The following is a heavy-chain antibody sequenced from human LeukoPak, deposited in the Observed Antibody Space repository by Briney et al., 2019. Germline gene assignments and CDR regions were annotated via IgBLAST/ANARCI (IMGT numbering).Heavy chain of an antibody. V-gene: IGHV1-24*01. CDR1: GYTLTELS. Sequence: ASVKVSCKVSGYTLTELSMHWVRQAPGKGLEWMGGFDPEDGETIYAQKFQGRVTMTEDTSTDIAYMELSSLRSEDTAVYYCATEARITMVRGVSWWFDPWGQGTLVTVSS. CDR3: ATEARITMVRGVSWWFDP. D-gene: IGHD3-10*01. J-gene: IGHJ5*02. CDR2: FDPEDGET.